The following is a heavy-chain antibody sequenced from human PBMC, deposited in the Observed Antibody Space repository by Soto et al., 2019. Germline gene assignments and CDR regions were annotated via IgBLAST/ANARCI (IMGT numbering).Heavy chain of an antibody. CDR1: GFTVSSNY. D-gene: IGHD6-6*01. CDR2: IYSGGST. Sequence: GGSLRLSCAASGFTVSSNYMSWVRQAPGKGLEWVSVIYSGGSTYYADSVKGRFTISRDNSKNTLYLQMNSLRAEDTAVYYCATRILEYSSSSPSDIWGQGTMVTVAS. CDR3: ATRILEYSSSSPSDI. V-gene: IGHV3-66*01. J-gene: IGHJ3*02.